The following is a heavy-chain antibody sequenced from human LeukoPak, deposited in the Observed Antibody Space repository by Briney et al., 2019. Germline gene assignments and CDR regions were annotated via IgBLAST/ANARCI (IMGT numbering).Heavy chain of an antibody. Sequence: ASVKVSCKASGYTFTSYYMHWVRQAPGQGLEWMGIINPSGGSTSYAQKFQGRVTMTRDTSTSTVYMELSSLRSEDTAVYYCARSEVPAANPYYYYYMDVWGKGTTVTVSS. V-gene: IGHV1-46*01. J-gene: IGHJ6*03. CDR2: INPSGGST. CDR3: ARSEVPAANPYYYYYMDV. D-gene: IGHD2-2*01. CDR1: GYTFTSYY.